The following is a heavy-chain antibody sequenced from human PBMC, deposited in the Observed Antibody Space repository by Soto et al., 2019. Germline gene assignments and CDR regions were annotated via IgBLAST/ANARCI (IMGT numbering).Heavy chain of an antibody. J-gene: IGHJ6*02. Sequence: ASVKVSCKASGYTLTSYGISWVRQAPGQGLEWMGWISAYNGNTNYAQKLQGRVTMTTDTSTSTAYMELRSLRSDDTAVYYCARYCSSTSCRDYYYYYGMDVWGQGTTVTVSS. CDR2: ISAYNGNT. CDR3: ARYCSSTSCRDYYYYYGMDV. D-gene: IGHD2-2*01. V-gene: IGHV1-18*04. CDR1: GYTLTSYG.